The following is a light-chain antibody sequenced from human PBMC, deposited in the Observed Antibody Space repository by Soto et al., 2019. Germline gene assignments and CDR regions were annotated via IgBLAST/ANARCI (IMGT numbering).Light chain of an antibody. J-gene: IGKJ5*01. CDR1: QSINTY. CDR3: QQRSNWPH. CDR2: EAS. V-gene: IGKV3-11*01. Sequence: EIVLTQSPATLSLSPGQRATLSCRASQSINTYLAWYQQRPGQAPRLLIYEASDRATGIPARFSGSGSGTDFTLTINGLEPEDSAVYYCQQRSNWPHFGQGTRLEIK.